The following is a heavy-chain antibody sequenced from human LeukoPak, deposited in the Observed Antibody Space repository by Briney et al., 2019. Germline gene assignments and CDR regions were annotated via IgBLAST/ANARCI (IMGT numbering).Heavy chain of an antibody. D-gene: IGHD1-1*01. Sequence: PGGSLRLSCAASGFTFRSYWMNWVRQAPGKGLEWVAVIWYDGTNKYYGDSVEGRFTISRDNSKDTLYLQMNSLRAEDTAVYYCARNWNDVKSLNYYYFGIDVWGQGTTVTVSS. V-gene: IGHV3-33*08. CDR2: IWYDGTNK. CDR1: GFTFRSYW. CDR3: ARNWNDVKSLNYYYFGIDV. J-gene: IGHJ6*02.